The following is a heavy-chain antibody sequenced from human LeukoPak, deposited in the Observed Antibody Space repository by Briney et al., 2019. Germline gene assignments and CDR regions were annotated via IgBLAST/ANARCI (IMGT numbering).Heavy chain of an antibody. V-gene: IGHV3-23*01. CDR2: ISGSGGST. J-gene: IGHJ3*02. Sequence: RPGGSLRLSCAASGFTFSSYARSWVRQTAGKGLVWVSAISGSGGSTYYADSVKGRFTISRDNSKNTLYLQMNSLRAEDTAVYYCAKGEYCSGGICRQTDDFDIWGQGTMVTVSS. D-gene: IGHD2-15*01. CDR3: AKGEYCSGGICRQTDDFDI. CDR1: GFTFSSYA.